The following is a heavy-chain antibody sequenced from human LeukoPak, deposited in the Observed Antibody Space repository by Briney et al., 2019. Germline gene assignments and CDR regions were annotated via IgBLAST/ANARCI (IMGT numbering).Heavy chain of an antibody. Sequence: SEALSLTCTVSGGSISSGSYYWSWIRQPAGKGLEWIGRIYTSGSTNYNPSLKSRVTISVDTSKNQFSLKLGSVTAADTAVYYCARVSFKSSSWDLGPEIYYYYMDVWGKGTTVTVSS. CDR1: GGSISSGSYY. V-gene: IGHV4-61*02. D-gene: IGHD6-13*01. CDR2: IYTSGST. J-gene: IGHJ6*03. CDR3: ARVSFKSSSWDLGPEIYYYYMDV.